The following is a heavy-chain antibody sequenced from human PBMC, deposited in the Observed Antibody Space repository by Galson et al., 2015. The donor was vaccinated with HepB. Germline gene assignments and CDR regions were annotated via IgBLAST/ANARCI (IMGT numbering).Heavy chain of an antibody. D-gene: IGHD3-3*01. CDR2: ISGSGGST. CDR1: GFTFSSYA. V-gene: IGHV3-23*01. Sequence: SLRLSCAASGFTFSSYAMSWVRQAPGKGLEWVSAISGSGGSTYYADSVKGRFTISRDNSKNTLYLQMNSLRAEDTAIYYCAKNDRGFLEWLPQGLDYWGQGTLVTVSS. J-gene: IGHJ4*02. CDR3: AKNDRGFLEWLPQGLDY.